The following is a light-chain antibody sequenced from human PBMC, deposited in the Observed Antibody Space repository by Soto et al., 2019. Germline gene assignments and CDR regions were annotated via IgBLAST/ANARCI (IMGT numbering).Light chain of an antibody. CDR3: QQSYSTSWT. J-gene: IGKJ1*01. V-gene: IGKV1-8*01. CDR2: AAS. CDR1: QGISSY. Sequence: AIRMTQSPSSLSASTGDRVTITCRASQGISSYLAWYQQKPGKAPKLLIYAASTLQSGVPSRFSGSGSGTDFTLTISCLQSEDVATYYCQQSYSTSWTLGQGTKVDIK.